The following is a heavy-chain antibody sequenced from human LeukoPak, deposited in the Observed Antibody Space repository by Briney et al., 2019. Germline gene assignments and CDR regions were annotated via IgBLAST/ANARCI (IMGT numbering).Heavy chain of an antibody. V-gene: IGHV3-23*01. Sequence: GGSLRLSCAASGFTFSSYVMSWVRQAPGKGLEWVSTISGSGGSTYYADSVKGRFTISRDNSKNTLYLQMNSLRAEDTAVYYCAKGGYTHIDYGMDVWGKGTTVTVYS. D-gene: IGHD5-18*01. CDR1: GFTFSSYV. J-gene: IGHJ6*04. CDR3: AKGGYTHIDYGMDV. CDR2: ISGSGGST.